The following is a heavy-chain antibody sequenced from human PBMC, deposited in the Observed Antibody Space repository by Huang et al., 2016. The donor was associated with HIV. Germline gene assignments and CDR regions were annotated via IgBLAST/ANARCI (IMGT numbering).Heavy chain of an antibody. CDR2: ISVSGLTT. CDR1: GFTFNSYA. Sequence: EVQLLESGGGLVQPGGSLRLSCAASGFTFNSYAMSWVRQAPGKGRELVSTISVSGLTTYYADAVKGRFTISRDNSKNTLYLQINSLRAEDTAVYYCAKDSDYNWHHCDYWGQGNLVSVSS. CDR3: AKDSDYNWHHCDY. D-gene: IGHD1-1*01. V-gene: IGHV3-23*01. J-gene: IGHJ4*02.